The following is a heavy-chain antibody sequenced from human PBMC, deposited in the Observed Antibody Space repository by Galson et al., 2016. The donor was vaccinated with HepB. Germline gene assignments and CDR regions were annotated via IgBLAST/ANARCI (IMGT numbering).Heavy chain of an antibody. Sequence: SVKVSCKASGYTFTSYTMHWVRQAPGQRLEWMGWINVGNGNTRISQKFRGRVTLTRDTSASIAYMELGSLRSEDTAVYYCAREPPAARKDLDYWGQGTLVTVSS. D-gene: IGHD6-6*01. CDR2: INVGNGNT. CDR1: GYTFTSYT. CDR3: AREPPAARKDLDY. J-gene: IGHJ4*02. V-gene: IGHV1-3*01.